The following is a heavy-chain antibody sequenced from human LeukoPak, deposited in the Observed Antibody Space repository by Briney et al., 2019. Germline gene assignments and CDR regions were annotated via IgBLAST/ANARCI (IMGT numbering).Heavy chain of an antibody. Sequence: SETLSLTCAVSGGSISSSNWWSWVRQPPGKGLEWIGEIYHSGSTNYNPSLKSRVTISVDKSKNQFSLKLSSVTAADTAVYYCARDSGDDSSGYYFDYRGQGTLVTVSS. CDR2: IYHSGST. D-gene: IGHD3-22*01. V-gene: IGHV4-4*02. J-gene: IGHJ4*02. CDR1: GGSISSSNW. CDR3: ARDSGDDSSGYYFDY.